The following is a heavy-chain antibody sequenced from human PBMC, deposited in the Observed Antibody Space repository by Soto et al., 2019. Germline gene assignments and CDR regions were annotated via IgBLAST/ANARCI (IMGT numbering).Heavy chain of an antibody. D-gene: IGHD6-19*01. CDR2: INPSGGST. CDR3: ARDRVMGGGIAVAGTPTRYYGMDV. V-gene: IGHV1-46*01. Sequence: ASVKVSCKASGYTFTSYYTHWVRQAPGQGLEWMGIINPSGGSTSYAQKFQGRVTMTRDTSTSTVYMELSSLRSEDTAVYYCARDRVMGGGIAVAGTPTRYYGMDVWGQGTTVTV. J-gene: IGHJ6*02. CDR1: GYTFTSYY.